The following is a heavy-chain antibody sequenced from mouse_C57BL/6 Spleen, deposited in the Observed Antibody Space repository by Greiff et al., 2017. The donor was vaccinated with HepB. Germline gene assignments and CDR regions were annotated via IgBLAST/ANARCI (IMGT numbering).Heavy chain of an antibody. CDR2: IYPGDGDT. CDR3: ARGWSGAIDY. J-gene: IGHJ4*01. Sequence: QVQLKESGPELVKPGASVKISCKASGYAFSSSWMNWVKQRPGKGLEWIGRIYPGDGDTNYNGKFKGKATLTADKSSSTAYMQLSSLTSEDSAVYFCARGWSGAIDYWGQGTSVTVSS. D-gene: IGHD1-1*02. CDR1: GYAFSSSW. V-gene: IGHV1-82*01.